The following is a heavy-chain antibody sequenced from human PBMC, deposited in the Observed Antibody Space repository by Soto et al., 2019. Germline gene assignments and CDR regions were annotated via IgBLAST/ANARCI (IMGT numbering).Heavy chain of an antibody. CDR1: GDSISNVDYF. J-gene: IGHJ5*01. Sequence: QVQLLESGPGLVKPSQTLSLTCSVSGDSISNVDYFWAWIRQPPGQALEYIGYIYKSATTYYNPSFESRVAISLDTSKSQFSLNVTSVTAADTAVYFCARGRYCLTGRCFPNWFDSWGQGTLVTVSS. CDR3: ARGRYCLTGRCFPNWFDS. CDR2: IYKSATT. D-gene: IGHD2-15*01. V-gene: IGHV4-30-4*01.